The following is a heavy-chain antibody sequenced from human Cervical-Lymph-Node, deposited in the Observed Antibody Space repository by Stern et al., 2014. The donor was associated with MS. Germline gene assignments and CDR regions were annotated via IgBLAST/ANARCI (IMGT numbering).Heavy chain of an antibody. D-gene: IGHD3-16*01. V-gene: IGHV3-73*01. CDR3: TRHGPLGRIDDFDY. J-gene: IGHJ4*02. Sequence: VQLVQSGGGLVLPGESLQLSCAGSGFIFSDSVIHWVRQASGKGLEWLGHITHKAGNHATAYAASVRGRITISRDDSKNTAYLQMNSLKTEDTALYYCTRHGPLGRIDDFDYWGQGTLVTVSS. CDR2: ITHKAGNHAT. CDR1: GFIFSDSV.